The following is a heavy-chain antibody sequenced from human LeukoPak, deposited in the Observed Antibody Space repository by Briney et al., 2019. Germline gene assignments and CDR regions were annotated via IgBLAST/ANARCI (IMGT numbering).Heavy chain of an antibody. V-gene: IGHV4-59*08. D-gene: IGHD3-10*01. CDR1: GGSISSYY. Sequence: PSETLSLTCTVSGGSISSYYWSWIRQPPGKGLEWIGYIYYSGSTNYNPSLKSRVTISVDTSKNQFSLKLSSVTAADTAVYYCARHDGGGITTVRQWGQGTLVTVSS. CDR2: IYYSGST. J-gene: IGHJ4*02. CDR3: ARHDGGGITTVRQ.